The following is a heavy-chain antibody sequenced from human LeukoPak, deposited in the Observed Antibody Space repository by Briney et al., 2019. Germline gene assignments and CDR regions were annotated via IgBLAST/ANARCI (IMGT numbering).Heavy chain of an antibody. Sequence: ASVKVSCKTSGYTLTTYGISWVRQAPGQGLEWMGWISIYNGNTSYAQKLQGRVTMTTGTSTTTAYMELRSLRSDDTAVYYCATCSGGSCYPNWFDPWGQGTLVTVSS. CDR3: ATCSGGSCYPNWFDP. V-gene: IGHV1-18*01. D-gene: IGHD2-15*01. CDR1: GYTLTTYG. J-gene: IGHJ5*02. CDR2: ISIYNGNT.